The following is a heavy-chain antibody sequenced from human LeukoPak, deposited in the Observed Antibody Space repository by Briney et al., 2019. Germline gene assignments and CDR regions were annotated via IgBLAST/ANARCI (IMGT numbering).Heavy chain of an antibody. D-gene: IGHD5-12*01. V-gene: IGHV3-15*01. CDR2: IKSKTDGGTT. CDR3: TAETKEWLRTDAFDI. CDR1: GFTFTNAW. J-gene: IGHJ3*02. Sequence: PGGSLRLSCAASGFTFTNAWMSWVRQAPGKGLEWVGRIKSKTDGGTTDYPAPVKGRFTISRDDSKNTLYLQVNSLKTDDTAVYYCTAETKEWLRTDAFDIWGQGTMVTVSS.